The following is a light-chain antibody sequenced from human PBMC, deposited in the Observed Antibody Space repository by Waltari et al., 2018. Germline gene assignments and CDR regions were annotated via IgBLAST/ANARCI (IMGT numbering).Light chain of an antibody. CDR3: QQSYS. CDR2: AAS. J-gene: IGKJ5*01. CDR1: QSSSDY. V-gene: IGKV1-39*01. Sequence: DIKMTQSPSSLSAYVGDRVTITCRASQSSSDYLNWYQQNPGKAPHLLIYAASTLQSGVPSMFSGSGSGTDFALTISSLQPEDFATYYCQQSYSFGQGTRLEIK.